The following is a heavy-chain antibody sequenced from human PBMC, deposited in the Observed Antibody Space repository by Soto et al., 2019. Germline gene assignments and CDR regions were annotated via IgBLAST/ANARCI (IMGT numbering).Heavy chain of an antibody. Sequence: GGSLRLSCAASGFIFNTYGMHWVRQAPGKGLEWVAVIWPDGSNRYYADSVSGQFTISRDNSKNTVFLQMNSMSAEDTAVYYCVRAAWFYYGMDVWGHATTVTVSS. J-gene: IGHJ6*02. CDR2: IWPDGSNR. CDR3: VRAAWFYYGMDV. V-gene: IGHV3-33*01. D-gene: IGHD3-22*01. CDR1: GFIFNTYG.